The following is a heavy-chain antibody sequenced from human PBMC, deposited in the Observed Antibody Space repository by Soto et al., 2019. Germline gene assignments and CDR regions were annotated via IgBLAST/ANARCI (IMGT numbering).Heavy chain of an antibody. V-gene: IGHV3-74*01. CDR3: ARDGGGGRFDP. D-gene: IGHD3-16*01. CDR1: GFTFSSYW. CDR2: INMDGSST. J-gene: IGHJ5*02. Sequence: VQLVESGGGLVQPGGSLRLSCAASGFTFSSYWMYWVRQAPGKGLVWVSRINMDGSSTTYADSVKGRFTISRDNAKNTLYLQMNSLRAEDTAVYYCARDGGGGRFDPWGQGTLVTVSS.